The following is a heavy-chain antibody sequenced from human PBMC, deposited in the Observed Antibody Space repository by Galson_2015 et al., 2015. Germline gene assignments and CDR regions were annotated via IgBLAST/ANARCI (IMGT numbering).Heavy chain of an antibody. J-gene: IGHJ5*02. Sequence: EWIGEISHYGGPNYNPSLKSRVIISLDTSDNQFSLKVTSVTAADTAVYYCARVRRGCSGNSCYLDPWGQGTLVTVSS. CDR2: ISHYGGP. CDR3: ARVRRGCSGNSCYLDP. D-gene: IGHD2-2*01. V-gene: IGHV4/OR15-8*01.